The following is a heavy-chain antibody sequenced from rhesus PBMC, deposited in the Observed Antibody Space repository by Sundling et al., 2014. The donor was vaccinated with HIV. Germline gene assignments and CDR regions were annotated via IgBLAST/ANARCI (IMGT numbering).Heavy chain of an antibody. CDR2: IYRSTGNT. J-gene: IGHJ6*01. Sequence: QVQLQESGPGLLKPSETLSLTCAVSGASISSYWWSWIRQPPGKGLEWIGNIYRSTGNTYYNPSLKSRVTISTDTSKNQFSLKLSSVTAADTAVYYCTIGRRGLDSWGQGVVVTVSS. V-gene: IGHV4-80*01. CDR1: GASISSYW. CDR3: TIGRRGLDS.